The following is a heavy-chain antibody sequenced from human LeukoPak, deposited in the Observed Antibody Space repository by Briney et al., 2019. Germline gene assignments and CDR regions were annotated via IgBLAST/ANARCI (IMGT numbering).Heavy chain of an antibody. J-gene: IGHJ4*02. Sequence: GGSLRLSCAASGFTFSSYGLSWVRQAPGKGLEWVSGISGSGGSTYYADSVKGRFTISRDNPKNTLYLQMNSLRAEDTAVYYCAKVYRGGAPNYDILTGYYRAVPRPYYFDYWGQGTLVTVSS. CDR3: AKVYRGGAPNYDILTGYYRAVPRPYYFDY. V-gene: IGHV3-23*01. CDR2: ISGSGGST. CDR1: GFTFSSYG. D-gene: IGHD3-9*01.